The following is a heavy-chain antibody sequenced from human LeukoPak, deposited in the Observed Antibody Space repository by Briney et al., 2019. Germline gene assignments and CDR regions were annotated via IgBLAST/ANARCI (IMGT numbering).Heavy chain of an antibody. V-gene: IGHV3-13*04. J-gene: IGHJ4*02. CDR2: IGTAGDT. CDR3: ASGRLVGAPDY. Sequence: GGTLRLSCAASGFTFSSYDMHWVRQGTEKGLEWVSAIGTAGDTYYPGSVKGRFTTSRDNAKNTLYLQMNSLRAEDTAVYYCASGRLVGAPDYWGQGTLVTVSS. CDR1: GFTFSSYD. D-gene: IGHD1-26*01.